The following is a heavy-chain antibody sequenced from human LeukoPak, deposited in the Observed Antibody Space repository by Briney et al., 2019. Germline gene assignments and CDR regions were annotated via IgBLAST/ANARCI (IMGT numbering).Heavy chain of an antibody. D-gene: IGHD6-19*01. V-gene: IGHV3-23*01. CDR1: GFTFSSYA. CDR2: ISGSGGST. Sequence: PGGSLRLSCAGSGFTFSSYAMSWVRQAPGKGLEWVSDISGSGGSTYYADSVKGRFTISRDNSKSTLYLQMNSLRAEDTAVYYCATRYSSGWYDPNYWGQGTLVTVSS. J-gene: IGHJ4*02. CDR3: ATRYSSGWYDPNY.